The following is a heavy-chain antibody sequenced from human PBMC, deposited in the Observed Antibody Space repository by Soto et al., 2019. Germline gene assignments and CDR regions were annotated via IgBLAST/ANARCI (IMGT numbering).Heavy chain of an antibody. CDR3: ARSSGYYYLEY. CDR1: GYNFTNYA. V-gene: IGHV1-3*01. D-gene: IGHD3-22*01. CDR2: INAGNGNT. J-gene: IGHJ4*02. Sequence: QVQLVQSGAEVKKPGASVKVSCKASGYNFTNYAMHWVRQAPGQRLEWMGWINAGNGNTKYSQQFQGRVTITRDTSESTAYMELSSLRSEDTAVYYCARSSGYYYLEYWGQGTLVTVSS.